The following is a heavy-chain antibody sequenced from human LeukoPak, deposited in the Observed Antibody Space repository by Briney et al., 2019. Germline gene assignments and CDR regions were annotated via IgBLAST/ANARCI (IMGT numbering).Heavy chain of an antibody. CDR3: GRTQPTKYYYDSSGYYFLS. CDR1: GYTFTSYY. J-gene: IGHJ5*02. V-gene: IGHV1-46*01. D-gene: IGHD3-22*01. Sequence: ASVKVSCKASGYTFTSYYMHWVRQAPGQGLEWMGIINPSGGSTSYAQKFQGRVTMTRDTSTSTVYMELSSLRSEDTAMYYCGRTQPTKYYYDSSGYYFLSWGQGTLVTVSS. CDR2: INPSGGST.